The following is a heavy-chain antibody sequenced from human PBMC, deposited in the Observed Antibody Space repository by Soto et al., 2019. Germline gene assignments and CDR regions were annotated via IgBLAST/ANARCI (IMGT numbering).Heavy chain of an antibody. CDR1: GGSISSDGHY. CDR2: ISYSGST. V-gene: IGHV4-31*03. CDR3: AKFGREAFDV. Sequence: QVQLQESGPGLVKPSQTMSLTCTVSGGSISSDGHYWNWVRQHPGKVLEWIAYISYSGSTFYNPSLKSRVTISIDTSKNQFSLTLSSVTAADTAVYYCAKFGREAFDVWGQGTVVTVSS. J-gene: IGHJ3*01. D-gene: IGHD3-3*01.